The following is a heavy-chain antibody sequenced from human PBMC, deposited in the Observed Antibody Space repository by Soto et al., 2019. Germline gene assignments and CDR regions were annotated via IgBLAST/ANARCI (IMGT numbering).Heavy chain of an antibody. J-gene: IGHJ1*01. D-gene: IGHD2-21*01. V-gene: IGHV3-23*01. CDR1: GFTFSSYA. CDR2: ISGSGGST. CDR3: AKEVYCGGDCLSEYFQH. Sequence: EVQLLESGGGLVQPGGSLRLSCAASGFTFSSYAMSWVRQSPGQGLEWVSAISGSGGSTYYADSVKGRFTISRDNSKNTLYLQMHSLRAEDTAVYYCAKEVYCGGDCLSEYFQHWGQGTLVTVSS.